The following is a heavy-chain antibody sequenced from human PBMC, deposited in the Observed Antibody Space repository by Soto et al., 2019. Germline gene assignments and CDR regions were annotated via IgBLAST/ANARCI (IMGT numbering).Heavy chain of an antibody. V-gene: IGHV1-69*01. Sequence: QVQLVQSGAEVKKPGSSVKVSCKASGGTFSSYAISWVRQAPGQGLEWMGGIIPIFGTANYAQKFQGRVTITADESTSTAYMEPSSLRSEDTAVYYCASSWPGIAAAGAFDYWGQGTLVTVSS. CDR2: IIPIFGTA. CDR1: GGTFSSYA. J-gene: IGHJ4*02. CDR3: ASSWPGIAAAGAFDY. D-gene: IGHD6-13*01.